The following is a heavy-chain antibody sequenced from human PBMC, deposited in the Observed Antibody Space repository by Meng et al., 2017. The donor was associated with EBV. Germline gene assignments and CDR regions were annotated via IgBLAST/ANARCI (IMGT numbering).Heavy chain of an antibody. CDR1: GGPFRYYA. J-gene: IGHJ4*02. D-gene: IGHD3-10*01. V-gene: IGHV1-69*01. Sequence: VQLGRAEAEVKKHGCSCKVSCKASGGPFRYYAISWVRQAPGQGLEWLGGFLPRLGAPNYAQKFHGRVKITADESTSTHYMDLSSLRSEDTAIYYCASESGRGYTPDYWGQGTLVTVSS. CDR3: ASESGRGYTPDY. CDR2: FLPRLGAP.